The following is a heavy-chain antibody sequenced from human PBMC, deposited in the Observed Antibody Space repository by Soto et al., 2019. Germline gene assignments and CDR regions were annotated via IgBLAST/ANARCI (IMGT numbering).Heavy chain of an antibody. CDR1: GFSFSSAC. J-gene: IGHJ6*02. V-gene: IGHV3-15*01. D-gene: IGHD2-2*01. CDR3: TTDSADIVGAPATYGMAV. Sequence: EVARRRPGLAGGFSFSSACRICVRQAPGSGLDRVRRIKSISDGGTPGYTAPVKGRFSISRDDSKNTLYLEMNSLKTEDKALYYCTTDSADIVGAPATYGMAVWGQGTTVTVCS. CDR2: IKSISDGGTP.